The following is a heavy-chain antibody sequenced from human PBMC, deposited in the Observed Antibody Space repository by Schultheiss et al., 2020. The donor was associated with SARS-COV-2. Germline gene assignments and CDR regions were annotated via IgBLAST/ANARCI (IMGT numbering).Heavy chain of an antibody. J-gene: IGHJ4*02. Sequence: GGSLRLSCAASGFTFSSYWMHWVRQAPGKGLEWVSSISSSSSYIYYADSVKGRFTISRDNAKNTVSLQMNSLRADDTAIYYCVREEYVTAAGPDYWGPGTLVTVSS. CDR1: GFTFSSYW. CDR2: ISSSSSYI. D-gene: IGHD6-13*01. CDR3: VREEYVTAAGPDY. V-gene: IGHV3-21*04.